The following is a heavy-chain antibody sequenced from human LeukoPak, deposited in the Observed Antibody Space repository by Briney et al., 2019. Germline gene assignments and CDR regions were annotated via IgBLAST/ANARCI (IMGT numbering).Heavy chain of an antibody. J-gene: IGHJ4*02. CDR3: ARGPYSSNWSVDY. CDR2: ISRTGNSI. V-gene: IGHV3-48*03. Sequence: GGSLRLSCAASGFTLSSYEMNWVRLAPGKGLEWISYISRTGNSIYYADSVKGRFTISRDSAKNSLYLQMNSLRAEDTAVYYCARGPYSSNWSVDYWGQGTLVTVAS. CDR1: GFTLSSYE. D-gene: IGHD6-13*01.